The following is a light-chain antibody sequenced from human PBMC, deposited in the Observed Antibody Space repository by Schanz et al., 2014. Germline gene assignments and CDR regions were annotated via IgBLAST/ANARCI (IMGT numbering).Light chain of an antibody. V-gene: IGLV2-11*01. CDR3: CSYAGSYTWV. CDR2: EVS. CDR1: TSDVGAYKY. Sequence: QSALTQPPSASGSLGQSVTISCTGTTSDVGAYKYVSWYQQHAGKAPKLMIYEVSKRPSGVPDRFSGSKSGNTASLTISGLQAEDEADYYCCSYAGSYTWVFGGGTKLTVL. J-gene: IGLJ2*01.